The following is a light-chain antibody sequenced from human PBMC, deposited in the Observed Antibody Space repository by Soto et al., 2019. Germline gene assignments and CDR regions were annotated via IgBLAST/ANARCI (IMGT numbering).Light chain of an antibody. Sequence: EIVMTQSPATLSASPGERATLSCRASQSVSSNLAWYQQKPGQAPRLLIYGASTRATGIPARFSGSGSGTEFTLTISSLQSEDFAVYYCQQYNNWPPTRTFGQGTKVDIK. V-gene: IGKV3-15*01. CDR2: GAS. CDR3: QQYNNWPPTRT. J-gene: IGKJ1*01. CDR1: QSVSSN.